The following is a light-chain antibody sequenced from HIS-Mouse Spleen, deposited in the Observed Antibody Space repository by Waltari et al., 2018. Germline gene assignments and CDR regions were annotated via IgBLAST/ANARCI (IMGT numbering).Light chain of an antibody. J-gene: IGLJ2*01. V-gene: IGLV1-44*01. CDR1: SSNIGSNT. CDR2: SNK. Sequence: QSVLTQPPSASGTPGQRVTISCSGSSSNIGSNTVNWYQQLPGTAPKRLIYSNKQRPSGVPDRFSGSKPGTSASLAISGLQSEDEADYYCAAWDDSLNGPVFGGGTKLTVL. CDR3: AAWDDSLNGPV.